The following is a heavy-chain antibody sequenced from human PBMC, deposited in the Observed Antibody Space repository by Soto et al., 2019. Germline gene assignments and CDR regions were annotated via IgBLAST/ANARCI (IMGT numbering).Heavy chain of an antibody. D-gene: IGHD6-13*01. J-gene: IGHJ5*02. V-gene: IGHV4-30-4*01. CDR2: IYYSGST. CDR3: ARGHSSSPRWFDP. Sequence: PSETLSLTCSVSGGSISSGDYYWSWIRQPPGKGLEWIGYIYYSGSTYYNPSLKSRVTISVDTSKNQFSLKLSSVTAADTAVYYCARGHSSSPRWFDPWGQGTLVTVSS. CDR1: GGSISSGDYY.